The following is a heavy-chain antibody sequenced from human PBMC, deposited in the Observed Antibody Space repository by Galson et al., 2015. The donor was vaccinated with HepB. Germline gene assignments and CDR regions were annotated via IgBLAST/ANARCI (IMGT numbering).Heavy chain of an antibody. CDR1: GFTFSSYS. V-gene: IGHV3-21*01. CDR3: ARGSFEITMVQGVISQNFDY. Sequence: SLRLSCAASGFTFSSYSMNWVRQAPGKGLEWVSSISSSSSYIYYADSVKGRFTISRDNAKNSLYLQMNSLRAEDTAVYYCARGSFEITMVQGVISQNFDYWGQGTLVTVSS. CDR2: ISSSSSYI. J-gene: IGHJ4*02. D-gene: IGHD3-10*01.